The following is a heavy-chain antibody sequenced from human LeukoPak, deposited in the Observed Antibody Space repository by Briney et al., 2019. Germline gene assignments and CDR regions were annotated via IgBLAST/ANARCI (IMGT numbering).Heavy chain of an antibody. CDR3: ARGSSTSADYYYYYMDV. J-gene: IGHJ6*03. D-gene: IGHD2-2*01. CDR2: FDPEDGET. CDR1: GYTLTELS. V-gene: IGHV1-24*01. Sequence: ASVKVSCKVSGYTLTELSMHWVRQAPGEGLEWMGGFDPEDGETIYAQKFQGRVTMTRDTSISTAYMGLSRLRSDDTAVYYCARGSSTSADYYYYYMDVWGKGTTVTVSS.